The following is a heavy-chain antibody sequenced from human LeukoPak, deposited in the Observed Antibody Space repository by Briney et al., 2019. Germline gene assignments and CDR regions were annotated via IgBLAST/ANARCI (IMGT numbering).Heavy chain of an antibody. J-gene: IGHJ4*02. CDR1: GGSISSYY. Sequence: SETLSLTCTVSGGSISSYYWSWIRQPAGKGLEWIGRIYTSGSTNYNPSLKSRVTISVDTSRNQFSLKLSSVTAADTAVYYCARDGAAGAFDYWGQGTLVTVSS. CDR3: ARDGAAGAFDY. CDR2: IYTSGST. V-gene: IGHV4-4*07. D-gene: IGHD3-16*01.